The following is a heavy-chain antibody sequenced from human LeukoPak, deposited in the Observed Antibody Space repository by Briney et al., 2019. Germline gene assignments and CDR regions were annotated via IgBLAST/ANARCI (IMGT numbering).Heavy chain of an antibody. V-gene: IGHV1-18*01. CDR2: ISAYNGNT. J-gene: IGHJ4*02. Sequence: GASVKVSLKASGYTFTIYGISWGRHLPGQGLEWMGGISAYNGNTSYAQKVQDRVTLTTDTSTSTGYMELRSLRSDATAVYYCERGRDGYSPTADYWGQGTLVTVSS. CDR3: ERGRDGYSPTADY. CDR1: GYTFTIYG. D-gene: IGHD5-24*01.